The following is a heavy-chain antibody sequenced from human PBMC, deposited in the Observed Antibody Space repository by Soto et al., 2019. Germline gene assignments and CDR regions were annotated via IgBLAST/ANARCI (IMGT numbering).Heavy chain of an antibody. Sequence: QVQLVQSGAEVKKPGASVKVSCKASGYTFSSYFISWVRQAPGQGLEWMGWISAYNGNTNHAQNPQXSXTMXTDTSTSTAYMELRSLRSDDTAVYYCARDLPPVDYWGQGTLVTVSS. J-gene: IGHJ4*02. V-gene: IGHV1-18*01. CDR2: ISAYNGNT. CDR3: ARDLPPVDY. CDR1: GYTFSSYF.